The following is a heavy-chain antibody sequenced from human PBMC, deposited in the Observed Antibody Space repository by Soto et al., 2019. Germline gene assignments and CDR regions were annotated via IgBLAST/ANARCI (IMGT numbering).Heavy chain of an antibody. CDR2: ISSSSSTI. J-gene: IGHJ6*02. Sequence: PGGSLRLSCAASGFTFSSYSMNWVRQAPGKGLEWVSYISSSSSTIYYADSVKGRFTISRDNAKNSLYRQMNSLRDEDTAVYYCARWKSTPSSVLRFLEWFPHYYYGMDVWGQGTTVTVPS. CDR3: ARWKSTPSSVLRFLEWFPHYYYGMDV. CDR1: GFTFSSYS. V-gene: IGHV3-48*02. D-gene: IGHD3-3*01.